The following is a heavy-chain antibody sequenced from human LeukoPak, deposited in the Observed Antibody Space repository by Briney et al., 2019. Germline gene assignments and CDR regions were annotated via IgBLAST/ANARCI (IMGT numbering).Heavy chain of an antibody. CDR2: ISSSSSTI. J-gene: IGHJ4*02. D-gene: IGHD3-3*01. V-gene: IGHV3-48*01. Sequence: GGSLRLSCAASGFTFSSYSMNWVRQAPGKGLEWVSYISSSSSTIYYADSVKGRFTISRDNAKNSLYLQMNSLRAEDTAVYYCARDLADRITIFGVVITPSFDYWGQGTLVTVSS. CDR1: GFTFSSYS. CDR3: ARDLADRITIFGVVITPSFDY.